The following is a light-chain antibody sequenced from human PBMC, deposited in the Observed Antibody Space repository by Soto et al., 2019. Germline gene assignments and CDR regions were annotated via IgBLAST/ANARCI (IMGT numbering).Light chain of an antibody. V-gene: IGKV1-39*01. CDR2: AAS. J-gene: IGKJ1*01. CDR1: QSISSY. Sequence: IHMTQSLSSLSASVLDIVTITFRASQSISSYLNWYQQKPGKAPKRLIYAASSMHSGVPSRFSGSGSGTDFTLTISSLQPEDFATYYCQQSYSTSRTFGQGTKVDI. CDR3: QQSYSTSRT.